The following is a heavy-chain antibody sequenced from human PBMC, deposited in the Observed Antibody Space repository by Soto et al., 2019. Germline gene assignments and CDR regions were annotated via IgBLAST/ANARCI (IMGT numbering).Heavy chain of an antibody. D-gene: IGHD3-10*01. CDR2: IRGSGGST. J-gene: IGHJ4*02. Sequence: EVQLLESGGGLVQPGGSLRLSCAASGFSFASYAMNWVRQAPGKGLEWVSGIRGSGGSTYYADSVKGRFTISGDNSKNTLYLQLSSLRVEDTAVYYCAKGFGISWQYYLDYWGQGTLVTVSS. CDR3: AKGFGISWQYYLDY. CDR1: GFSFASYA. V-gene: IGHV3-23*01.